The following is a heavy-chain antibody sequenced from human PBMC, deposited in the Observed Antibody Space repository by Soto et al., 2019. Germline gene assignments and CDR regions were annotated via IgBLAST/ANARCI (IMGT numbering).Heavy chain of an antibody. D-gene: IGHD2-2*01. V-gene: IGHV3-21*01. J-gene: IGHJ3*01. Sequence: DEQLVESGGGLVKPGWSLRLSCAASGFSFRPDNMIWVRQAPGKGLEYVSALRPDSRDKYISDTSKSRFTIASDNAKDYLFMQISSLRADDTAIYYGARLGFCSGSSCYLGSSGAFDLGGEGTLVTVSS. CDR1: GFSFRPDN. CDR2: LRPDSRDK. CDR3: ARLGFCSGSSCYLGSSGAFDL.